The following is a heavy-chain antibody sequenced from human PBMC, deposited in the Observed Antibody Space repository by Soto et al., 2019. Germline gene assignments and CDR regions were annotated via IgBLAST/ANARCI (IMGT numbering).Heavy chain of an antibody. CDR3: ARDDRFQPDGYNLAIDS. Sequence: QVQLVQSGAEVKKPGASVKVSCKASGYTFTSYGISWVRQAPGQGLEWMGWISADNGNTNYAQKLQGRVTMTTDTSTSTAYMELSSLRSDETAVYYCARDDRFQPDGYNLAIDSLGQGTLVTVSS. CDR2: ISADNGNT. J-gene: IGHJ4*02. CDR1: GYTFTSYG. V-gene: IGHV1-18*01. D-gene: IGHD5-12*01.